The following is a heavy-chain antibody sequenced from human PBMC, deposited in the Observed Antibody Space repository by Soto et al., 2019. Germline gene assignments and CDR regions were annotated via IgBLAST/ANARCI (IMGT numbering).Heavy chain of an antibody. CDR1: GFSFSTHG. CDR2: ISYAGCIK. V-gene: IGHV3-30*18. Sequence: QVQLVESGGGVVQPGRSLRLSCASSGFSFSTHGMQWVRQAPGKGLEWVAIISYAGCIKYSADDVKGRFTISRDNSKNTLFLQMASLRAEDSAVYYCAKDLKASGGHSGTLNYYSGMDVWGQGTTVIVSS. D-gene: IGHD3-10*01. CDR3: AKDLKASGGHSGTLNYYSGMDV. J-gene: IGHJ6*02.